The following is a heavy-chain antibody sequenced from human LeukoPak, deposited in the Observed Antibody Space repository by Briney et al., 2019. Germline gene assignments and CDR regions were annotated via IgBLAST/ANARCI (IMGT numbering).Heavy chain of an antibody. V-gene: IGHV5-51*01. CDR1: GYTFASYW. Sequence: GESLKISFKGSGYTFASYWIGWVRQMPGKGLERMGIIYPGNSDTRYRPSFQGQVTISADKSIPTAYVQWSSLKASDTAMYYCARFTYYDDSSGYMRLDYWGQGTLVTVSS. D-gene: IGHD3-22*01. J-gene: IGHJ4*02. CDR3: ARFTYYDDSSGYMRLDY. CDR2: IYPGNSDT.